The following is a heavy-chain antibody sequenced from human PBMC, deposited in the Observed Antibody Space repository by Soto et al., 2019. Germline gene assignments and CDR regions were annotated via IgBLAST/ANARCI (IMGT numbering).Heavy chain of an antibody. Sequence: ASVKVSCKASGYTFTSYAMNWERQAPGQGLEWMGWINTNTGNPTYAQGFTGRFDFSLDTSVSTAYLQISSLKAEDTAVYYCARGVEAARPSFDYWGHGPLVTVSS. V-gene: IGHV7-4-1*02. D-gene: IGHD6-6*01. CDR1: GYTFTSYA. CDR2: INTNTGNP. CDR3: ARGVEAARPSFDY. J-gene: IGHJ4*01.